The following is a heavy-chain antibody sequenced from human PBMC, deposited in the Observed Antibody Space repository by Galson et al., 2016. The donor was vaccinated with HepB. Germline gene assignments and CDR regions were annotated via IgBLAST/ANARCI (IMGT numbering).Heavy chain of an antibody. CDR2: INSYSGNT. Sequence: SVKVSCKASGYTFSTYGVNWVRQAPGQGLEWMGWINSYSGNTHYAQKFQDRLSITTDTTTSTAYMELRSLRSDDTAVYYCVRGGLSGYYRGVFDIWGQGRMVTVSS. CDR1: GYTFSTYG. J-gene: IGHJ3*02. CDR3: VRGGLSGYYRGVFDI. V-gene: IGHV1-18*01. D-gene: IGHD3-22*01.